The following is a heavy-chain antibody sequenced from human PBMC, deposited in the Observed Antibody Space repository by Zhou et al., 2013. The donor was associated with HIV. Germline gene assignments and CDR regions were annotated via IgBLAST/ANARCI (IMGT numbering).Heavy chain of an antibody. D-gene: IGHD2-8*01. Sequence: QVQLLQSGAEVKPPGASVRVSCKVVGYTLANLAIHWVRRPPGQGLEWMGWISGSNGKTKYAQKFQGRLTMTTDTSTSTAHMEVWSLRSDDTAAYYCARERYCSNGVCHPFDYWGQGTLVTVSS. J-gene: IGHJ4*02. CDR2: ISGSNGKT. CDR1: GYTLANLA. V-gene: IGHV1-18*01. CDR3: ARERYCSNGVCHPFDY.